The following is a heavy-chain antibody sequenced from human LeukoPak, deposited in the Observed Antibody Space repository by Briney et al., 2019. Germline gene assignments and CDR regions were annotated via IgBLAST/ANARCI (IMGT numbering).Heavy chain of an antibody. J-gene: IGHJ4*02. V-gene: IGHV3-48*04. CDR1: GFTFSSYS. D-gene: IGHD5-18*01. Sequence: GGSLRLSCAASGFTFSSYSMNWVRQAPGKGLEWVSYISSSSSTIYYADSVKGRFTISRDNAKNSLYLQMNSLRAEDTAVYYCARGIEDTAMVGGPDYWGQGTLVTVSS. CDR2: ISSSSSTI. CDR3: ARGIEDTAMVGGPDY.